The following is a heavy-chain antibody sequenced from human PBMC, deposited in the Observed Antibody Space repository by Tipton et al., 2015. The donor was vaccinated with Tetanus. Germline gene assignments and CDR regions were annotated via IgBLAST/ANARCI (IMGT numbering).Heavy chain of an antibody. V-gene: IGHV3-53*01. CDR3: ARRHYSYDSDFGF. J-gene: IGHJ4*02. CDR2: IYSDGST. D-gene: IGHD5-18*01. CDR1: EFIVSSDF. Sequence: SLRLSCAASEFIVSSDFMSWVRQAPGKGPQWVSVIYSDGSTYYADSVKGRFTISRDDSKNTLYLQMNSLRAEDTAVYYCARRHYSYDSDFGFWGQGTPVTVSS.